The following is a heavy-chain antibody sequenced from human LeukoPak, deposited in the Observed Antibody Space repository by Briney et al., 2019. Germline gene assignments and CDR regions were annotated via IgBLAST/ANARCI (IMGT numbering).Heavy chain of an antibody. Sequence: PSQTLSLTCTVSGGSISSGDYYWSWIRQPPGQGLEWIGYISLSGGTYYNPSLKSRASISLDTSRNQFSLKLSSVGAADTAVYYCARVDEGGYYYYGMDVWGQGTTVTVSS. V-gene: IGHV4-30-4*01. CDR2: ISLSGGT. D-gene: IGHD3-16*01. CDR3: ARVDEGGYYYYGMDV. CDR1: GGSISSGDYY. J-gene: IGHJ6*02.